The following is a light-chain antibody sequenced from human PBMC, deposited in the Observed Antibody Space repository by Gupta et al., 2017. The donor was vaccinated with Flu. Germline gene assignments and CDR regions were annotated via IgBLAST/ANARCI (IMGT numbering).Light chain of an antibody. CDR2: KIN. CDR3: YSYAGSGNNHG. Sequence: QSALTQPRSVSGSPGQSVNIPCTGTSSDVGGYTYVSWYRQNAGKAHKLMSYKINKRPSGVPDRFSGSRSGNTASLTISGLQAEEEADYYCYSYAGSGNNHGFGTGTRATVL. CDR1: SSDVGGYTY. V-gene: IGLV2-11*01. J-gene: IGLJ1*01.